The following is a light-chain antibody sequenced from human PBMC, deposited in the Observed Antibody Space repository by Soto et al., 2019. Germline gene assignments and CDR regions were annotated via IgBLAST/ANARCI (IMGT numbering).Light chain of an antibody. J-gene: IGLJ2*01. CDR2: YDS. Sequence: SSELTQPPSVSVAPGKTARLTCGGNNIGRKSVHWYQQKPGQAPLVVIYYDSDRPSGNPGRFSGSNSGHTAALTIGSVEAGDEADYYCQVWDSSGDHPFGGGTKVTVL. CDR3: QVWDSSGDHP. V-gene: IGLV3-21*04. CDR1: NIGRKS.